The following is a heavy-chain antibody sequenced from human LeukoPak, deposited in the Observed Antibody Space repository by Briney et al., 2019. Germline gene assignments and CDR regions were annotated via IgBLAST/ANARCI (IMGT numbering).Heavy chain of an antibody. D-gene: IGHD2/OR15-2a*01. CDR3: TLQRISFLNYFDP. J-gene: IGHJ5*02. CDR2: ISAYNGNT. Sequence: ASVKVSCKASGYTFTSYGIGWVRQAPGQGLEWMGWISAYNGNTNYAQKLQGRVTMTKDTSTHTGYMELSSLRSDDTAVYYCTLQRISFLNYFDPWGQGTLVTVSS. V-gene: IGHV1-18*01. CDR1: GYTFTSYG.